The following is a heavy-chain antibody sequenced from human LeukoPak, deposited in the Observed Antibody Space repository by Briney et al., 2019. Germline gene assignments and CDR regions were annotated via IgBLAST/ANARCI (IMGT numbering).Heavy chain of an antibody. D-gene: IGHD2-21*02. CDR3: SNVLPPIPY. J-gene: IGHJ4*02. CDR1: GYIFINYH. Sequence: ASVKVSCKASGYIFINYHVHWVRQAPGQGLEWMGLINPRSGGTNYAQKFRGRVTMTRDTSINTAYLELISLRSDDTAVYYCSNVLPPIPYWGQGTLVTVSS. CDR2: INPRSGGT. V-gene: IGHV1-2*02.